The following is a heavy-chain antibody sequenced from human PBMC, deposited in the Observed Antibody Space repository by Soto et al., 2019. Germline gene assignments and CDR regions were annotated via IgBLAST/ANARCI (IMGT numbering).Heavy chain of an antibody. J-gene: IGHJ6*03. CDR2: ISNNGVGT. CDR3: ARAMGYYYYYMDV. CDR1: GFTFSSNA. D-gene: IGHD2-8*01. V-gene: IGHV3-64*01. Sequence: GGSLRLSCAASGFTFSSNAMHWVRQAPGKGLEYVSAISNNGVGTFYANSVKGGFTISRDNSKNTLYLQMGSLRAEDMAVYHCARAMGYYYYYMDVWGKGTTVTVSS.